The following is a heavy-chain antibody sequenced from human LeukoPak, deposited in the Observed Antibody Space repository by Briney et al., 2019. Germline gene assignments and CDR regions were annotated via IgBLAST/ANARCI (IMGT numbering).Heavy chain of an antibody. J-gene: IGHJ4*02. Sequence: GGSLRLSCAASGFTFSSYWMHWVRQAPGKGLVWVSRINSDGSSTSYADSVKGRFTISRDNAKNTLYLQMNSLRAEDTAVYYCARSSSGYLAGYFDYWGQGTLVTVSS. V-gene: IGHV3-74*01. CDR2: INSDGSST. CDR1: GFTFSSYW. CDR3: ARSSSGYLAGYFDY. D-gene: IGHD3-22*01.